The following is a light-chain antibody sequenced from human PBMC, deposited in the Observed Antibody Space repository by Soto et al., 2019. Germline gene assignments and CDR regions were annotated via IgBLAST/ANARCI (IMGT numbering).Light chain of an antibody. CDR2: AAS. V-gene: IGKV1-39*01. CDR1: PSISSY. J-gene: IGKJ1*01. CDR3: QQSYSTPRT. Sequence: DIQMTQSPSSLSASVGARVTSTCRASPSISSYLNWYQQKPGKAPKLLSYAASSLQSGVPSRFSGSGSGTDFTLTISSLKPEDFATYYCQQSYSTPRTFGQGTKVDIK.